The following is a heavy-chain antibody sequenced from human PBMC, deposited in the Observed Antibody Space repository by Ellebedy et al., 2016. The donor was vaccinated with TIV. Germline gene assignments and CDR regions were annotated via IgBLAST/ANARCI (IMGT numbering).Heavy chain of an antibody. CDR1: GFTFSSYA. D-gene: IGHD2-2*01. CDR2: ITDSGGDT. Sequence: GESLKISCAASGFTFSSYAMSWVRQAPGKGLEWVSAITDSGGDTYYADSVKGRFAISRDNSKNTLYLQMNTLRAEDTAVYHCTKGSAPSRPYYFDCWGQGTLVTVSS. V-gene: IGHV3-23*01. J-gene: IGHJ4*02. CDR3: TKGSAPSRPYYFDC.